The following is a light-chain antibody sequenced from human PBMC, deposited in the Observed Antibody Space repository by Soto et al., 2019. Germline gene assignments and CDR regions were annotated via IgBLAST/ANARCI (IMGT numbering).Light chain of an antibody. Sequence: QSVLTQPPSASGTPGQRVTISCSGSSSNIGSNTVNWYQHLPGTAPKLLISSDNQRPSGVPDRFSGSKSGTSASLAISGLQSEDGADYYCAAWDDSLNVVFGGGTKLTVL. J-gene: IGLJ2*01. CDR2: SDN. V-gene: IGLV1-44*01. CDR3: AAWDDSLNVV. CDR1: SSNIGSNT.